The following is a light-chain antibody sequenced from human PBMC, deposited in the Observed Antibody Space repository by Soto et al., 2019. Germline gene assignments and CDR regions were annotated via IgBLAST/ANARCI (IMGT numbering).Light chain of an antibody. CDR3: QQYNNWPYT. CDR2: DAS. V-gene: IGKV3-15*01. CDR1: QSVGSN. Sequence: EIVLTHSPATLSVSPGERATLSCRASQSVGSNLAWYQHRPGQPPRLLIYDASNRATDIPARFSGGGSGTEFTLTISSLQSEDFAVYYCQQYNNWPYTFGQGTKLQIK. J-gene: IGKJ2*01.